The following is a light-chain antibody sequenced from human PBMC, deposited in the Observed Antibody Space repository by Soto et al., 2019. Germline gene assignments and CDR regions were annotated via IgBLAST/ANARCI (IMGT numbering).Light chain of an antibody. J-gene: IGKJ3*01. CDR3: QQHSQWEGFS. V-gene: IGKV3-11*01. Sequence: EIVLTQSPATLSLSPGESATLSCRASQSVGGSLAWYQQRPGQAPRLLIHDASSRAAGIPARFSGSGSGTGFTLTISGLEPEDFVVYYCQQHSQWEGFSFGPGTKVDL. CDR1: QSVGGS. CDR2: DAS.